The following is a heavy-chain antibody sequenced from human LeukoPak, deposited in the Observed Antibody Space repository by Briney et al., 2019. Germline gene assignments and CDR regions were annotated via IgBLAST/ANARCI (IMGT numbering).Heavy chain of an antibody. CDR3: TRGVWD. Sequence: HSGGSLRLSCAASGFTVSSNYMNWVRQAPGKGLEWVSVVSSGGDTYYADSVRGRFVISRDHSKNTLYLQMNGLRAEDTAVYYCTRGVWDWGQGTLVTVSS. CDR1: GFTVSSNY. CDR2: VSSGGDT. J-gene: IGHJ4*02. V-gene: IGHV3-53*01. D-gene: IGHD1-26*01.